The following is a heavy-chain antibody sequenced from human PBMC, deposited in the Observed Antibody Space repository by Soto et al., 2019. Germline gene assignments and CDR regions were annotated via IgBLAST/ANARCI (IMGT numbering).Heavy chain of an antibody. CDR2: ISYDGSDK. Sequence: QVQLVESGGGVVQPGRSLRLSCAASGFTFSSYGMHWVRQAPGKGLEWVAVISYDGSDKYYADSVKGRFTISRDNSNNTLYLPMDSLRAEDTAVYYCAPGVVVATTYFQHRGQGTLV. CDR3: APGVVVATTYFQH. CDR1: GFTFSSYG. J-gene: IGHJ1*01. D-gene: IGHD2-15*01. V-gene: IGHV3-30*03.